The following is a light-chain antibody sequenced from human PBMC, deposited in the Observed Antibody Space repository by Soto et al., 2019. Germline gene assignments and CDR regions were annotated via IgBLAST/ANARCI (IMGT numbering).Light chain of an antibody. CDR1: SSDVGGYNY. V-gene: IGLV2-14*01. J-gene: IGLJ1*01. CDR3: STYTISSTYV. CDR2: EVS. Sequence: QSALTQPASVSGSPGQSITISCTGTSSDVGGYNYVSWYQQHPGKAPKLMIYEVSNRPSGVSNRFSGSKTGNTASLTISGLKAEADDDYYCSTYTISSTYVFGTGTKLTVL.